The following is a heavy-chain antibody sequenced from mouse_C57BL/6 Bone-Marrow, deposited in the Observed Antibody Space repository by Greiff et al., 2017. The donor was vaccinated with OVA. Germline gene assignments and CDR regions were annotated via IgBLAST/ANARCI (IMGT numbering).Heavy chain of an antibody. V-gene: IGHV1-82*01. CDR2: IYPGDGDT. CDR1: GYAFSSSW. J-gene: IGHJ4*01. Sequence: QVQLQQSGPELVKPGASVKISCKASGYAFSSSWMNWVKQRPGKGLEWIGRIYPGDGDTNYNGKFKGKATLTAVKSSSTAYMQLSSLTSEDSAVYFCARKGVGFYAMDYWGQGTSVTVSS. CDR3: ARKGVGFYAMDY. D-gene: IGHD1-1*02.